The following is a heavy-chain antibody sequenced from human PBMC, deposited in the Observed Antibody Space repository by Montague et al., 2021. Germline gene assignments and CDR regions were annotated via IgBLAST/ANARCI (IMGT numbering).Heavy chain of an antibody. CDR3: AREGVGDLLFSFDS. CDR2: TYYRSTWYT. Sequence: CAISGDSVSNNNAAWNWIRESPSRGLEWLGRTYYRSTWYTDYAVSVKGRIAINPDTSKNQFSLQLNFVTPEDTAVYYCAREGVGDLLFSFDSWGQGTLVTVSS. J-gene: IGHJ4*02. V-gene: IGHV6-1*01. CDR1: GDSVSNNNAA. D-gene: IGHD3-10*01.